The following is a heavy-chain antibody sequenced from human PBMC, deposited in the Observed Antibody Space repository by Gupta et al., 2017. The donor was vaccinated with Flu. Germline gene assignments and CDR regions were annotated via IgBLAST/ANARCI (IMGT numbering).Heavy chain of an antibody. D-gene: IGHD6-13*01. CDR3: ARAPSGYSSSWYYFDY. J-gene: IGHJ4*02. CDR2: IYYSEST. CDR1: GGSISSGGYY. Sequence: QVQLQESGPGLVKPSQTLSLTCPVSGGSISSGGYYWSWIRQHPGKGLEWIGYIYYSESTYYNPSLKSRVTISVDTSKNQFSLKLSSVTAADTAVYYCARAPSGYSSSWYYFDYWGQGTLVTVPS. V-gene: IGHV4-31*03.